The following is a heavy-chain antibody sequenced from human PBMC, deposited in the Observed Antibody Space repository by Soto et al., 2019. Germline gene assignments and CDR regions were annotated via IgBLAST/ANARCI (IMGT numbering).Heavy chain of an antibody. CDR1: GLTFSSYW. CDR3: AKGDGDLDAFDI. D-gene: IGHD4-17*01. V-gene: IGHV3-74*01. J-gene: IGHJ3*02. Sequence: EVQLVESGGGLVQPGGSLRLSCAASGLTFSSYWMHWVRQAPGKGLVWVSRINSDGSSTNYADSVKGRFTISRDNSKNTLYLQMNSLRAEDTAVYYCAKGDGDLDAFDIWGQGTMVTVSS. CDR2: INSDGSST.